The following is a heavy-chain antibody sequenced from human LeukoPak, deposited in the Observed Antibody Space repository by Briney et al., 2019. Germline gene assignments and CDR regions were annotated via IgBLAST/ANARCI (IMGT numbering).Heavy chain of an antibody. CDR3: ARHKRIAVVTPNWFDP. J-gene: IGHJ5*02. Sequence: PSETLSLTCSASGCSIGSITYYWAWIRQPPGKGLECIGKINHSGSTNYNPSLKSRVTISVDTSKNQFPLKLSSVTAADTAVYYCARHKRIAVVTPNWFDPWGQGTLVTVSS. D-gene: IGHD6-19*01. V-gene: IGHV4-39*06. CDR2: INHSGST. CDR1: GCSIGSITYY.